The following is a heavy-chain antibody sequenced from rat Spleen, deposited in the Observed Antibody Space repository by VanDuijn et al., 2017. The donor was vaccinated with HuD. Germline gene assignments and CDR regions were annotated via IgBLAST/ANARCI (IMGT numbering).Heavy chain of an antibody. CDR2: MRYNGDT. J-gene: IGHJ2*01. CDR3: ARDQELYFDY. CDR1: GFSLTSYN. Sequence: QVQLKESGPGLVQPSQTLSLTCTVSGFSLTSYNVHWVRQPPGKGLEWMGRMRYNGDTSYNSALKSRLSISRDTSKNQVFLKMNSLQGEDTTTYYCARDQELYFDYWGQGVMVTVSS. V-gene: IGHV2-63*01.